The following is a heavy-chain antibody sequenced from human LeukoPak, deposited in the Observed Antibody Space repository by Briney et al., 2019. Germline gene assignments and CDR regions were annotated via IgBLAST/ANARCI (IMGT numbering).Heavy chain of an antibody. Sequence: PGGSLRLSCAASGFIFSSYWMHWVRHAPGKGLVWVSRINTDGSSTSYADSVKGRFTISRDNSKNTLYLQMNSLRAEDTAVYYCARGHSGWYDYWGQGTLVTVSS. J-gene: IGHJ4*02. V-gene: IGHV3-74*01. D-gene: IGHD6-19*01. CDR2: INTDGSST. CDR3: ARGHSGWYDY. CDR1: GFIFSSYW.